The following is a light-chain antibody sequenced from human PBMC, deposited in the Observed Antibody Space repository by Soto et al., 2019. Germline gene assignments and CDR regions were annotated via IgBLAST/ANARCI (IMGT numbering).Light chain of an antibody. V-gene: IGLV1-51*01. CDR2: DNN. J-gene: IGLJ2*01. CDR3: GTWDFSLSTVV. CDR1: SFNIGNNF. Sequence: QSVLTQPPSVSAAPGQMVTISCSGSSFNIGNNFVSWYQQVPGTAPKLLIYDNNKRPSGISDRFSGSKSVTSATLDITGLQTGDEADYYCGTWDFSLSTVVFGGGTKVTVL.